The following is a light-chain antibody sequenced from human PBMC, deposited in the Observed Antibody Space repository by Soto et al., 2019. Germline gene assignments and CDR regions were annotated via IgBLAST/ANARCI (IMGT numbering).Light chain of an antibody. J-gene: IGKJ5*01. CDR3: QQYHNWPIT. Sequence: IVLTQSPGTLSLSPGARSTLSCRASQSISSSFLAWHQQKPGQAPRILMYDASTRATGISARFSGSGSGTEFTLTISSLQSEDFAVYYCQQYHNWPITFGQGTRLEIK. CDR1: QSISSS. V-gene: IGKV3-15*01. CDR2: DAS.